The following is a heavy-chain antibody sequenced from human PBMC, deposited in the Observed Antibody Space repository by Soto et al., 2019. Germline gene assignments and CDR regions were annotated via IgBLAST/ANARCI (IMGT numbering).Heavy chain of an antibody. CDR1: GFTFSDYY. Sequence: QVQLVESGGGLVKPGGSLRLSCAASGFTFSDYYMSWIRQAPGKGLEWVSYISSSGVTIYYADSVKGRFTISRDNTXXXLXXQMNSLRAEDTAVYYCARVERGITIFGVVIPPFDYWGQGTLVTVSS. D-gene: IGHD3-3*01. CDR3: ARVERGITIFGVVIPPFDY. CDR2: ISSSGVTI. J-gene: IGHJ4*02. V-gene: IGHV3-11*01.